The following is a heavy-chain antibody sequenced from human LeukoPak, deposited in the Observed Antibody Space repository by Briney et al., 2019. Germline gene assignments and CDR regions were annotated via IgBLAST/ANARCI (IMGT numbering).Heavy chain of an antibody. J-gene: IGHJ4*02. CDR1: GFTFSSYG. CDR3: AKDLLRFLDSQADY. D-gene: IGHD3-3*01. Sequence: GGSLRLSCAASGFTFSSYGMHWVRQAPGKGLEWVAFIRYDGSNKYYADSVKGRFTISRDNSKNTLYLQMNSLRAEDTAVYYCAKDLLRFLDSQADYWGQGTLVTVSS. CDR2: IRYDGSNK. V-gene: IGHV3-30*02.